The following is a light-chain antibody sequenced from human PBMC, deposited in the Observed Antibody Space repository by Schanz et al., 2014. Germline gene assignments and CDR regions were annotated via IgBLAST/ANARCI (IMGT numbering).Light chain of an antibody. CDR2: DVS. CDR3: SSYAGSNNLV. J-gene: IGLJ2*01. V-gene: IGLV2-8*01. Sequence: QSALTQPPSASGSPGQSVTISCTGTSSDVGDYKYVSWYQQYPGKAPKLIIYDVSNRPSGVSNRFSGSKSCNTASLTVSGLQAEDEADYYCSSYAGSNNLVFGGGTKLTVL. CDR1: SSDVGDYKY.